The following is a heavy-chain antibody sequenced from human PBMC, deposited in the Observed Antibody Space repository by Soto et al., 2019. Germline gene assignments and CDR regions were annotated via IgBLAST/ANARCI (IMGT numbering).Heavy chain of an antibody. V-gene: IGHV1-69*12. J-gene: IGHJ6*02. Sequence: QVQLVQSGAEVKTPGSSVKVSCKASGGTFSSYAISWVRQAPGQGLEWMGGIIPIFGTANYAQKFHGRVTITADESTSTAYTELSRLRSEDTAVYYCANNPDNYYNGMDGWGQGTTVTVSS. CDR1: GGTFSSYA. CDR2: IIPIFGTA. D-gene: IGHD1-1*01. CDR3: ANNPDNYYNGMDG.